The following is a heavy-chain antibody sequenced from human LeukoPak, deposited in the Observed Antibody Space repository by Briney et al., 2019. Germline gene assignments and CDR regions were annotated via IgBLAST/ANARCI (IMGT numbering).Heavy chain of an antibody. CDR1: GFTFNDYY. J-gene: IGHJ4*02. Sequence: GGSLRLSCAASGFTFNDYYMSWIRQAPGKGLEWVSYISSSGTTIYYADSVKGRFTMSRDNAKNSLYLQMNSLRVEDTAFYYCAKDNRRHYTSGPNPDSLHWGQGALVTVSS. CDR2: ISSSGTTI. D-gene: IGHD6-19*01. V-gene: IGHV3-11*01. CDR3: AKDNRRHYTSGPNPDSLH.